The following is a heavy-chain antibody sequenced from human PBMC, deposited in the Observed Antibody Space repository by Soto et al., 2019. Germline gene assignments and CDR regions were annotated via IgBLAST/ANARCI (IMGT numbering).Heavy chain of an antibody. CDR1: GCSMSSGGYY. J-gene: IGHJ4*02. D-gene: IGHD1-1*01. CDR2: IYYSGST. V-gene: IGHV4-31*03. CDR3: ARVQLERYFDY. Sequence: TLSLTCTVAGCSMSSGGYYWSWIRQHPGKGLEWIGYIYYSGSTYYNPSLKSRVTISVDTSKNQFSLKLSPVTAADTAVYYCARVQLERYFDYWGQGTLVTVSS.